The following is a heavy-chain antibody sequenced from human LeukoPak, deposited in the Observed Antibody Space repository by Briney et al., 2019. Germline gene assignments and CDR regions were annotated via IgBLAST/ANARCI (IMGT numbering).Heavy chain of an antibody. J-gene: IGHJ4*02. D-gene: IGHD6-13*01. CDR1: GFTFSDYA. CDR3: TRGGQLLGKGYFFDY. Sequence: GGSLRLSCTASGFTFSDYAMSWVRQAPGKGLEWVGLIRSKGYGGTAEYATSVKGRFTASRDDSKTVAYLQVDSLKTEDTAVYYCTRGGQLLGKGYFFDYWGQGSLVTVSS. V-gene: IGHV3-49*04. CDR2: IRSKGYGGTA.